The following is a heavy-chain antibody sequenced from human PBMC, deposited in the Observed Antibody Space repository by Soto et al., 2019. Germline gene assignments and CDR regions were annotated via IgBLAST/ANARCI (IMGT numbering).Heavy chain of an antibody. CDR1: GFTFSSYA. CDR2: ISYDGSNK. J-gene: IGHJ4*02. V-gene: IGHV3-30-3*01. D-gene: IGHD3-22*01. CDR3: ARDRGYDSSGYYFM. Sequence: GGSLILSCAASGFTFSSYAMHWVRQAPGKGLEWVAVISYDGSNKYYADSVKGRFTVSRDNSKNTLFLQMNSLRAEDTSVYYCARDRGYDSSGYYFMWGQGTLVTVSS.